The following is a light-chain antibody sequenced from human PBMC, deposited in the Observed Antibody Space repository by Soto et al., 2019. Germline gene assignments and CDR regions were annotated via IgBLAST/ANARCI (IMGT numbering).Light chain of an antibody. Sequence: DVHMTLSPSTLSASVGDRGTITCRASQSISSWLAWYQQKPGKAPKLLIYKASSLESGVPSRFSGSGSGTEFTLTISSLQPDDFATYYCQQYNSYPLTFGGGTKVDIK. V-gene: IGKV1-5*03. CDR1: QSISSW. CDR2: KAS. J-gene: IGKJ4*01. CDR3: QQYNSYPLT.